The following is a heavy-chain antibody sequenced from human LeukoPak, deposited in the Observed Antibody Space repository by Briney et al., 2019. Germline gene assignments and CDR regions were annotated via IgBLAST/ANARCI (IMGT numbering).Heavy chain of an antibody. CDR3: TRAYNWNDDGNFDY. V-gene: IGHV3-49*04. CDR2: IRSKAYGGTT. D-gene: IGHD1-20*01. Sequence: GGSLRLSCTASGFTFGDYAMSWVRQAPGKGLEWVGFIRSKAYGGTTEYAASVKGRFTISRDDSKSIAYLQMNSLKTEDTAVYYCTRAYNWNDDGNFDYWGQGTLVTVSS. J-gene: IGHJ4*02. CDR1: GFTFGDYA.